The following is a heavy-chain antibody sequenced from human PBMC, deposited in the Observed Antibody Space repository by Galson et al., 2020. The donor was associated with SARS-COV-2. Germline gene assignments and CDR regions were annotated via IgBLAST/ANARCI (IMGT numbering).Heavy chain of an antibody. CDR1: GFTFSNYA. D-gene: IGHD6-6*01. J-gene: IGHJ4*02. Sequence: TGGSLRLSCSASGFTFSNYAMHWVHQAPGKGLDWLAIISYDGSNKYADSVKGRFTISRDNSKNTLYLQMNSLTTEDTAVYYCVRETIDYSSSFWDYWGQGTLVTVSS. CDR2: ISYDGSNK. V-gene: IGHV3-30*04. CDR3: VRETIDYSSSFWDY.